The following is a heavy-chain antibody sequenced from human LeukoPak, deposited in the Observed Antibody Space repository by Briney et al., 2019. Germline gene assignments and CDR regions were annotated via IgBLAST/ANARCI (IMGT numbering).Heavy chain of an antibody. CDR1: GFTFRSYW. CDR2: INHYGSEK. D-gene: IGHD2-15*01. V-gene: IGHV3-7*01. CDR3: ARESTRYCSGGSCYSSSSFDY. J-gene: IGHJ4*02. Sequence: GGSLRLSCAASGFTFRSYWMSWVRQAPGKGLEWVANINHYGSEKYYVDSVKGRLTVSRDNAKNSLYLQMNSLRVEDTAVYYCARESTRYCSGGSCYSSSSFDYWGQGTLVTVSS.